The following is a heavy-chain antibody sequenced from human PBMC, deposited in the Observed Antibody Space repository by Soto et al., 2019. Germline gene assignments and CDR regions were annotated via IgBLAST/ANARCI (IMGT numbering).Heavy chain of an antibody. J-gene: IGHJ6*02. Sequence: GASVKVSCKASGGTFSSYAISWVRQAPGQGLEWMGGIIPIFGTANYAQKFQGRVTITADESTSTAYMELSSLRSEDTAVYYCARRVGSSTAYYYYGMDVWGQGTTVTVSS. CDR2: IIPIFGTA. V-gene: IGHV1-69*13. D-gene: IGHD6-6*01. CDR1: GGTFSSYA. CDR3: ARRVGSSTAYYYYGMDV.